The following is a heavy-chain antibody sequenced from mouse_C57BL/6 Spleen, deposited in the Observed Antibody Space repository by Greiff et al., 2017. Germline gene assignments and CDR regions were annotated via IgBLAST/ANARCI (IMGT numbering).Heavy chain of an antibody. Sequence: VKLVESGPGLVAPSQSLSITCTVSGFSLTSYGVSWVRQRPGKGLEWLGVMGGGGGTNDHSALISRLRISKDNSKSQVFLKLNSLQTDDTATYYCAKGDYYGSSPWFAYWGQGTLVTVSA. V-gene: IGHV2-3*01. CDR1: GFSLTSYG. J-gene: IGHJ3*01. CDR3: AKGDYYGSSPWFAY. D-gene: IGHD1-1*01. CDR2: MGGGGGT.